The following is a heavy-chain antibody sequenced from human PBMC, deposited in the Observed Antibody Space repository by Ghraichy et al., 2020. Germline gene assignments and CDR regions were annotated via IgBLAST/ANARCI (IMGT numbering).Heavy chain of an antibody. CDR1: RYTFTSYD. J-gene: IGHJ6*02. Sequence: ASVKVSCKASRYTFTSYDINWVRQATGQGLEWMGWMNPNSGNTGYAQKFQGRVTMTRNTSISTAYMELSSLRSEDTAVYYCARARGYYDILTGYYRAYYYGMDVWGQGTTVTVSS. D-gene: IGHD3-9*01. V-gene: IGHV1-8*01. CDR3: ARARGYYDILTGYYRAYYYGMDV. CDR2: MNPNSGNT.